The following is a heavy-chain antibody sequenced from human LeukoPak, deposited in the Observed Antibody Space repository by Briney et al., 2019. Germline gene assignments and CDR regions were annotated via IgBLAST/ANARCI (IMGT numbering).Heavy chain of an antibody. CDR1: GFTFISYA. J-gene: IGHJ5*02. CDR2: ISYDGSNK. D-gene: IGHD1-26*01. Sequence: GRSLRLSCAASGFTFISYAMHWVRQAPGKGLEWVAVISYDGSNKYYADSVKGRFTISRDNSKNTLYLQMNSLRAEDTAVYYCARIPRRWELQVAWFDPWGQGTLVTVSS. CDR3: ARIPRRWELQVAWFDP. V-gene: IGHV3-30-3*01.